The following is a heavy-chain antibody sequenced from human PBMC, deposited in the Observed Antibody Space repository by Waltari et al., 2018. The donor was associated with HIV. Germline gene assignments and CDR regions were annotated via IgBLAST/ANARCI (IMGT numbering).Heavy chain of an antibody. V-gene: IGHV2-5*02. CDR1: GFSTSTSGVG. CDR3: AQVGTTAAKFDY. CDR2: IYWDDDK. D-gene: IGHD4-4*01. J-gene: IGHJ4*02. Sequence: QITLKESGPTLVKPTQTLTLTCTFSGFSTSTSGVGVGWIRQPPGKALEWLALIYWDDDKRYSPSLKSRLTITKDTSKNQVVLTMTNMDPVDTATYYCAQVGTTAAKFDYWGQGTLVTVSS.